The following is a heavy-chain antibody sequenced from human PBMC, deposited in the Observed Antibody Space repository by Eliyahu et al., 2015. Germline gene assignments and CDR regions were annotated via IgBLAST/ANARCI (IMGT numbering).Heavy chain of an antibody. Sequence: QVTLRESGPALVKPTQTLTLTCTFSGFSLSTSGXCVSWXRQPPGKALEWLALIDWDDDKYXSTSLKTRLTISKDTSKNQVVLTMTNMDPVDTATYYCARIRGKAYYYDSSGYGDYYFDYWGQGTLVTVSS. V-gene: IGHV2-70*01. CDR2: IDWDDDK. CDR3: ARIRGKAYYYDSSGYGDYYFDY. J-gene: IGHJ4*02. CDR1: GFSLSTSGXC. D-gene: IGHD3-22*01.